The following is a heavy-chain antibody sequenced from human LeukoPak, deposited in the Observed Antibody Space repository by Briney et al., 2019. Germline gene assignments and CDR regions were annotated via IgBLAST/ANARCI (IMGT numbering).Heavy chain of an antibody. CDR2: IYYSGST. J-gene: IGHJ3*02. CDR3: ARDSASTGYMNAFDI. V-gene: IGHV4-61*08. Sequence: SETLSLTCTVSGGSVTGSGYYWSWVRQPPGKGLEYIGYIYYSGSTNYNPSLKSRVTISVDTSKNQFSLKLRSVTAADTAVYYCARDSASTGYMNAFDIWGQETMVTVSS. CDR1: GGSVTGSGYY. D-gene: IGHD3-22*01.